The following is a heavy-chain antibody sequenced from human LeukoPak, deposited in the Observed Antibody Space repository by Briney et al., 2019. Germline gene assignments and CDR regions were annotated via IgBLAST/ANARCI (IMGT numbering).Heavy chain of an antibody. CDR3: AREFSGTSIAARVFDS. J-gene: IGHJ4*02. CDR2: IHTSGST. D-gene: IGHD6-6*01. V-gene: IGHV4-4*07. CDR1: GGYITSYY. Sequence: SETLSLTCTVSGGYITSYYWSYIRQPAGKGLEWIGRIHTSGSTNYNPSLKSRVTMSVDTSKNQFSLKLSSVTAADTAIYYCAREFSGTSIAARVFDSWGQGTLVTVSS.